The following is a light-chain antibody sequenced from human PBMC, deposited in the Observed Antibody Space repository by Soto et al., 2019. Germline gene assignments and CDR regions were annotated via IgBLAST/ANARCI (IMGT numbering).Light chain of an antibody. CDR2: GAS. CDR3: QQYGSSPGLT. J-gene: IGKJ4*01. V-gene: IGKV3-20*01. Sequence: EIVLTQSPGTLSLSQGERATLSCRASQSVSSSYLAWYQQKPGQAPRLLLYGASSRATGIPDRFSGSGSGTDFTLTISRLEPEDFAVYYCQQYGSSPGLTFGGGTKVEIK. CDR1: QSVSSSY.